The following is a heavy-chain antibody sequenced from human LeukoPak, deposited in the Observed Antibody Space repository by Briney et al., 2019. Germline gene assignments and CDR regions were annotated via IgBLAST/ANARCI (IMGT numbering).Heavy chain of an antibody. V-gene: IGHV4-59*01. D-gene: IGHD6-13*01. CDR3: ARGTYSSSWLHFDY. CDR1: GGSISSYY. Sequence: SETLSFTCTVSGGSISSYYWSWIRQPPGKGLEWIGYIYNSGSTNYNPSLKSRVTISADSSKNQFSLKLSSVTTADTAVYFCARGTYSSSWLHFDYSGQGTLVTVSS. J-gene: IGHJ4*02. CDR2: IYNSGST.